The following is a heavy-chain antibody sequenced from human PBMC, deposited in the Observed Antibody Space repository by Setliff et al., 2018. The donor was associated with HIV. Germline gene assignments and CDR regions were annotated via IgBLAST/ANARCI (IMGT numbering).Heavy chain of an antibody. Sequence: ASETLSLTCAVYGGSFSGYSWSWIRQPPGKGLEWIGYIYHSGRAIYNSSLTSRVIISVDRSKNQLSLKLNSVTAADTAVYYCVRVPDYWGQGTLVTVSS. J-gene: IGHJ4*02. CDR2: IYHSGRA. CDR3: VRVPDY. CDR1: GGSFSGYS. V-gene: IGHV4-34*01.